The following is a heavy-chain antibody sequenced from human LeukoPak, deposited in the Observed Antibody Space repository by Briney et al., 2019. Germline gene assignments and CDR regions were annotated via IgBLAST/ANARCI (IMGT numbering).Heavy chain of an antibody. D-gene: IGHD4-23*01. CDR1: GYTFTGDY. V-gene: IGHV1-2*02. Sequence: ASVKVSCKASGYTFTGDYMHWVRQAPGQGLEWMGWINPNSGAPNYAQKFQGRVTMTRDTSISTAYMELSRLRSDDTAVYYCASRAGGNSDFYYWGQGTLVTVSS. CDR2: INPNSGAP. CDR3: ASRAGGNSDFYY. J-gene: IGHJ4*02.